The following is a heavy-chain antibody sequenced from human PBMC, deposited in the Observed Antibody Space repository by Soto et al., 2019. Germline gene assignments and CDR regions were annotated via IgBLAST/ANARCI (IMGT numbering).Heavy chain of an antibody. CDR2: ISSSSYI. CDR3: ATGPVLRFLEWLLSHPTFDY. Sequence: GGSLRLSCAASGFTFSSYSMNWVRQAPGKGLEWVSSISSSSYIYYADSVKGRFTISRDNAKNSLYLQMNSLRAEDTAVYYCATGPVLRFLEWLLSHPTFDYWGQGTLVTVSS. D-gene: IGHD3-3*01. V-gene: IGHV3-21*01. CDR1: GFTFSSYS. J-gene: IGHJ4*02.